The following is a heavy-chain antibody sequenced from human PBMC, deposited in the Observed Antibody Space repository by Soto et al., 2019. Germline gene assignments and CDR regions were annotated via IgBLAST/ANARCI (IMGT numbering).Heavy chain of an antibody. CDR1: GFSLSNARMG. CDR3: ARGSPAASNNWFDP. Sequence: QVTLKESGPVLVKPTETLTLTCTVSGFSLSNARMGVSWIRQPPGKALEWLAHIFSKDEKSYSPFLKRRLTILKCTXXSQVVLTMTNMDPVDTATYYCARGSPAASNNWFDPWGQGTLVTVSS. V-gene: IGHV2-26*01. CDR2: IFSKDEK. D-gene: IGHD6-25*01. J-gene: IGHJ5*02.